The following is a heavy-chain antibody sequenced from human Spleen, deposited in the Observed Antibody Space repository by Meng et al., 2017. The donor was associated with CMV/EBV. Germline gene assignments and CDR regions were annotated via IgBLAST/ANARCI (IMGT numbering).Heavy chain of an antibody. V-gene: IGHV3-30*02. CDR2: IRYDESNK. CDR3: ARDPGYATRMDV. J-gene: IGHJ6*02. CDR1: GFSFSSHG. D-gene: IGHD5-12*01. Sequence: GGSLRLSCAASGFSFSSHGMHWVRQAPGKGLEWVAFIRYDESNKYYVDSVKGRFTISRDNSKKRLFLQMNSLRAEDTAVYYCARDPGYATRMDVWGQGTTVTVSS.